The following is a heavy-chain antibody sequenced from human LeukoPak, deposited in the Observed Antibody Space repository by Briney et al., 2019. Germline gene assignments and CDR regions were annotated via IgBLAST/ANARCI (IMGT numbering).Heavy chain of an antibody. V-gene: IGHV3-21*04. Sequence: GGSLRLSCAASTFTFSSYTMNWVRQAPGTGLEWVSSIGSSGSYIYYADSLKGRFTVSRDNARKSLYLQMNSLGAEDTAVYYCAREINYYYDSSGYYSYWGQGTLVTVSS. J-gene: IGHJ4*02. CDR2: IGSSGSYI. CDR1: TFTFSSYT. D-gene: IGHD3-22*01. CDR3: AREINYYYDSSGYYSY.